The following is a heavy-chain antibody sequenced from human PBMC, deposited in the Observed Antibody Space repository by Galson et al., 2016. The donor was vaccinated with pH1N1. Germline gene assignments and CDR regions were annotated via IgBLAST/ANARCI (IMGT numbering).Heavy chain of an antibody. J-gene: IGHJ5*02. CDR2: MSYDGSKK. Sequence: SLRLSCAASGFTFSSYGMHWVRQAQGKGLEWVAVMSYDGSKKYYADSVKGRFTISRDNSKNTLYLQMNSLRAEETAVYYCAKPIYGSGGFDPWGQGTLVTVSS. V-gene: IGHV3-30*18. CDR1: GFTFSSYG. CDR3: AKPIYGSGGFDP. D-gene: IGHD3-10*01.